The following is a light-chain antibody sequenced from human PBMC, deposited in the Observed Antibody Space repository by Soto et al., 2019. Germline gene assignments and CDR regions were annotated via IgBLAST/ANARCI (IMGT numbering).Light chain of an antibody. J-gene: IGLJ1*01. V-gene: IGLV3-21*04. Sequence: SYELTQPPSVSGAPGKTARITCGGNNIGSRSVHWYQQKPGQAPVLVIYYDSDRPSGIPERFSGSNSENTATLTISRVEAGDEADYYCQVWDSSSDHRGVFGTGTKLTVL. CDR2: YDS. CDR3: QVWDSSSDHRGV. CDR1: NIGSRS.